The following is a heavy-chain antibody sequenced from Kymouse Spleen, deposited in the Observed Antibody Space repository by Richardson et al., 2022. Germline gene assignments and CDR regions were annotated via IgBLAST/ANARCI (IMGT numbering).Heavy chain of an antibody. CDR3: ARQRRHCTNGVCYSFDY. CDR1: GGSISSSSYY. D-gene: IGHD2-8*01. CDR2: IYYSGST. Sequence: QLQLQESGPGLVKPSETLSLTCTVSGGSISSSSYYWGWIRQPPGKGLEWIGSIYYSGSTYYNPSLKSRVTISVDTSKNQFSLKLSSVTAADTAVYYCARQRRHCTNGVCYSFDYWGQGTLVTVSS. V-gene: IGHV4-39*01. J-gene: IGHJ4*02.